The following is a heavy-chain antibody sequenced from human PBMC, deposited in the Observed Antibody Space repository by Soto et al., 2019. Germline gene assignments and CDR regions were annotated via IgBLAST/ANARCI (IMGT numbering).Heavy chain of an antibody. Sequence: GGSLRLSCAASGFTFSSYAMSWVRQAPGKGLEWVSAISGSGGSTYYADSVKGRFTISRDNSKNTLYLQMNSLRAEDTAVYYCAKERLELWFGEKNNYYMDVWGKGTTVTVSS. CDR2: ISGSGGST. V-gene: IGHV3-23*01. CDR3: AKERLELWFGEKNNYYMDV. D-gene: IGHD3-10*01. CDR1: GFTFSSYA. J-gene: IGHJ6*03.